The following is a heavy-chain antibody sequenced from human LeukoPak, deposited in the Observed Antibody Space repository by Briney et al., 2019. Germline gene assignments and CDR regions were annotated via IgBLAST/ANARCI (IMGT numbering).Heavy chain of an antibody. D-gene: IGHD3-3*01. CDR2: ISSSSSYI. Sequence: GGSLRLSCAASGFTFSSYSMNWVRQAPGKGLEWVSSISSSSSYIYYADSVKGRFTISRDNAKNSLYLQMSSLRAEDTAVYYCARGYDFWSGYYYSFEFDYWGQGTLVTVSS. CDR3: ARGYDFWSGYYYSFEFDY. CDR1: GFTFSSYS. J-gene: IGHJ4*02. V-gene: IGHV3-21*01.